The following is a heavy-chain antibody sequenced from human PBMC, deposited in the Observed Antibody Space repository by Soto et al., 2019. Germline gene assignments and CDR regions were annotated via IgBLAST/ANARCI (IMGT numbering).Heavy chain of an antibody. CDR2: ISYDGSNK. CDR1: GFTFSSYA. D-gene: IGHD1-26*01. Sequence: QVQLVESGGGVVQPGRSLRLSCAASGFTFSSYAMHWVRQAPGKGLEWVAVISYDGSNKYYADSVKGRFTISRDNSKNTLYLQMNSLRAEDTAVYYCARVPSGSYYQYYFDYWGQGTLVTVSS. CDR3: ARVPSGSYYQYYFDY. J-gene: IGHJ4*02. V-gene: IGHV3-30-3*01.